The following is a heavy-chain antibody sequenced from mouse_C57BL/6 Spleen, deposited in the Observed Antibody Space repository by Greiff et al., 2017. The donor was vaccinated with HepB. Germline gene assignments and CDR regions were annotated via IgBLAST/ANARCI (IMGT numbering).Heavy chain of an antibody. Sequence: QVQLQQSGAELVRPGSSVKLSCKASGYTFTSYWMHWVKQRPIQGLEWIGNIDPSDSETQYNQKFKDKATLTVDKSSSTAYMQLSSLTSEDSAVYYCARGDYYDYWDFYYWGQGTTLTVSS. CDR2: IDPSDSET. CDR3: ARGDYYDYWDFYY. CDR1: GYTFTSYW. V-gene: IGHV1-52*01. J-gene: IGHJ2*01. D-gene: IGHD2-4*01.